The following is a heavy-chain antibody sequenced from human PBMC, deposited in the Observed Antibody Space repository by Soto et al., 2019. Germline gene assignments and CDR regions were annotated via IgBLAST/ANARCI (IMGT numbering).Heavy chain of an antibody. CDR1: GGSISSGGYY. CDR2: IYYSGST. J-gene: IGHJ3*02. Sequence: QVQLQESGPGLVKPSQTLSLTCTVSGGSISSGGYYWSWIRQHPGKGLECIGYIYYSGSTYYNPSLKSRVTISVDTSKNQFSLKLSSVTAADTAVYYCALVADQSIGVDAFDIWGQGTMVTVSS. V-gene: IGHV4-31*03. D-gene: IGHD3-22*01. CDR3: ALVADQSIGVDAFDI.